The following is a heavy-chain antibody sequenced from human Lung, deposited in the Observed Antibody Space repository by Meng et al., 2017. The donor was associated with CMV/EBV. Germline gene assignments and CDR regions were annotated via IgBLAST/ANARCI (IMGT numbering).Heavy chain of an antibody. J-gene: IGHJ2*01. Sequence: SGXXLVXPTQTLTLTCTFSGFSLSTSGVGVGWIRQPPGKALEWLALIYWNDDKRYSPSLKSRLTITKDTSKNQVVLTMTNMDPVDTATYYCAHSGLVVPAVRYWYFDLWXRGTLVPVSS. D-gene: IGHD2-2*01. CDR1: GFSLSTSGVG. V-gene: IGHV2-5*01. CDR2: IYWNDDK. CDR3: AHSGLVVPAVRYWYFDL.